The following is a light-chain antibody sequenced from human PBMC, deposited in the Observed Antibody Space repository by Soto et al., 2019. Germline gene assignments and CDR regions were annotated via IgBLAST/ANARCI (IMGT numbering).Light chain of an antibody. CDR2: GAS. Sequence: EIVLTQSPGTLSLSPGERATLSCRASQSVSSTYLAWYQQKPGQAPRLLIYGASSSATGIPDRFSGSGSGTDFTITISRLEPEDFAVYYCQRYDISPFPFGQGTKLEIK. J-gene: IGKJ2*01. CDR1: QSVSSTY. V-gene: IGKV3-20*01. CDR3: QRYDISPFP.